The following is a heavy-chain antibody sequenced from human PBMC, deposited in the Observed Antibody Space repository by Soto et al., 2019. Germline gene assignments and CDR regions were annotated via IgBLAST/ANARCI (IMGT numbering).Heavy chain of an antibody. CDR3: ARDLAKGGGSAGFDY. Sequence: GASVKVSCKASGDTFTANYIHCVLQSPVQGFEWMGCINPKSGGTNYPQKFQGRVTMTRDTSLSTVYMTLTRLTSDDTAVYYCARDLAKGGGSAGFDYWGQGTLVTVSS. V-gene: IGHV1-2*02. CDR2: INPKSGGT. J-gene: IGHJ4*02. D-gene: IGHD1-26*01. CDR1: GDTFTANY.